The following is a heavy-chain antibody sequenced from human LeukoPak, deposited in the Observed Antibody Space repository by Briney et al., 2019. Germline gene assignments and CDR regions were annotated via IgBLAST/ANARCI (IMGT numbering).Heavy chain of an antibody. D-gene: IGHD4-11*01. Sequence: ASVKVSCKASGGTFSSYAISWVRQAPGQGLEWMGGIIPIFGTANYAQKFQGRVTITADESTSTAYMELSSLRSEDTAVYYCARATGRPRGGYYMDVWGKGTTVTVSS. J-gene: IGHJ6*03. V-gene: IGHV1-69*13. CDR2: IIPIFGTA. CDR3: ARATGRPRGGYYMDV. CDR1: GGTFSSYA.